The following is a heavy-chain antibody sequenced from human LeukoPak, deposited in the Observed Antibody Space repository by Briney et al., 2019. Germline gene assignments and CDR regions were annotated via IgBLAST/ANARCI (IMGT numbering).Heavy chain of an antibody. CDR3: ARGGWNTYCSSTSCFDY. CDR2: INQNGSEK. J-gene: IGHJ4*02. Sequence: GSLRLSCAASGFTFSSYGMHWVRQAPGKGLEWVANINQNGSEKYYVDSVKGRFTISRDNAKNSLYLQMNSLRGEDTAVYYCARGGWNTYCSSTSCFDYWGQGTLVTVSS. CDR1: GFTFSSYG. V-gene: IGHV3-7*01. D-gene: IGHD2-2*01.